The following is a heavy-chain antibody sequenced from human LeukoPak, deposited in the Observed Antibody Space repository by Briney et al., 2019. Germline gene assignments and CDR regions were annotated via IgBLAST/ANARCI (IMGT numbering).Heavy chain of an antibody. Sequence: ASVKVSCKASGYTFSNYHMNWVRQAPGQGLEWMGWINTNTGNPTYAQGFTGRFGFSLDTSVSTAYLQISSLKAEDTAIYYCARDVEYCSGSWCHGWFHPWGQGTLVTVSS. CDR2: INTNTGNP. J-gene: IGHJ5*02. V-gene: IGHV7-4-1*02. CDR3: ARDVEYCSGSWCHGWFHP. CDR1: GYTFSNYH. D-gene: IGHD2-15*01.